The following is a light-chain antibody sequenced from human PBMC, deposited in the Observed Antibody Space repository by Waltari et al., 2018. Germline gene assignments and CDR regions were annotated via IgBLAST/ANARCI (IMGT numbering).Light chain of an antibody. CDR2: TAS. V-gene: IGKV1-39*01. CDR1: QSTSYY. CDR3: QQSYSSPT. J-gene: IGKJ4*01. Sequence: IQMTQSPSSLSASVADRVTITCRASQSTSYYLNWYQHKPGRAPKLLIYTASSLQGGVPSRFSGSGSGTDFTLTISSLQPDDFATYYCQQSYSSPTFGGGTKVEI.